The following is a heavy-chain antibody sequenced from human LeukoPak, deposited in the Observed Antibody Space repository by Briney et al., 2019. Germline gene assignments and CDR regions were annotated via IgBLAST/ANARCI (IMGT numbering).Heavy chain of an antibody. J-gene: IGHJ3*02. CDR1: GFTFSSCE. D-gene: IGHD5-24*01. CDR2: ISSSSAYM. Sequence: GGSLRLSCAASGFTFSSCEMNWVRQAPGKGLEWVSFISSSSAYMSYADSVKGRFTISRDNAKNSLYLQMNNLRAEDTAVYYCAKKMDDAFDIWGQGTMVTVSS. V-gene: IGHV3-21*01. CDR3: AKKMDDAFDI.